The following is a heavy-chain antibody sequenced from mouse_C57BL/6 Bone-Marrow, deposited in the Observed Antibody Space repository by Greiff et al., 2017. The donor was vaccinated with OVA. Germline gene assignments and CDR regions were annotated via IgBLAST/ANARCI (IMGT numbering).Heavy chain of an antibody. J-gene: IGHJ1*03. Sequence: ESGPGLVKPSQSLSLTCSVTGYSITSGYYWNWIRQFPENKLEWMGYISYDGSNNYNPSLKNRISITRDTSKNQFFLKLNSVTTEDTATYYCAGRNYYGSSYPWYFDVWGTGTTVTVSS. CDR3: AGRNYYGSSYPWYFDV. CDR2: ISYDGSN. V-gene: IGHV3-6*01. D-gene: IGHD1-1*01. CDR1: GYSITSGYY.